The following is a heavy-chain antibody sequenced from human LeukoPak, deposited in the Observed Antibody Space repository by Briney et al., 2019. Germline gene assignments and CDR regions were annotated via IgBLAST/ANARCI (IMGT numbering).Heavy chain of an antibody. CDR1: GGSIHSGGFY. CDR3: ARNREFGEYYFDF. CDR2: IYYSGPT. Sequence: SETLSLTCTVSGGSIHSGGFYWGWVRQHPGKGVEGVAYIYYSGPTYYNPSLMSRVSLSIDTSKNQFSLRLTSVTAADTAVYYCARNREFGEYYFDFWGRGTLVTVSS. J-gene: IGHJ4*02. V-gene: IGHV4-31*03. D-gene: IGHD4-17*01.